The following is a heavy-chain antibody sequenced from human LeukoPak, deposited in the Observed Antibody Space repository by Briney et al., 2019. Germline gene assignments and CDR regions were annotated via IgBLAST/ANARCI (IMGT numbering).Heavy chain of an antibody. CDR3: ARGLWFGDENPPYFDY. CDR1: GGSISSSNYY. Sequence: SETLSLTCTVSGGSISSSNYYWGWIRQPAGKGLEWIGRIYTSGTTNYNPSLKSRVTISIDTSKNQFSLKLSSVTAADTAVYYCARGLWFGDENPPYFDYWGQGTLVTVSS. CDR2: IYTSGTT. D-gene: IGHD3-10*01. J-gene: IGHJ4*02. V-gene: IGHV4-61*02.